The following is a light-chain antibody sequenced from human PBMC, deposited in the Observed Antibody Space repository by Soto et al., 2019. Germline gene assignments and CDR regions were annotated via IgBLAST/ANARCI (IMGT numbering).Light chain of an antibody. Sequence: QSVLTQPASVSGSPGQSITISCTGTSSDIGAFNYVSWYQQHPGKAPKVIIFEVSNRPSGVSSRFAGSKSGNTASLTISGLQPEDEADYHCSSYTGGNTYWIFSGGTKLTVL. CDR3: SSYTGGNTYWI. V-gene: IGLV2-14*01. J-gene: IGLJ3*02. CDR2: EVS. CDR1: SSDIGAFNY.